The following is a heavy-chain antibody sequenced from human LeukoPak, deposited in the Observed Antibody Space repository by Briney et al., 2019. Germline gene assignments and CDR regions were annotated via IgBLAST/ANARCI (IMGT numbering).Heavy chain of an antibody. V-gene: IGHV3-48*01. D-gene: IGHD6-25*01. CDR2: IRSSSRTT. Sequence: GGSLRLSCAASGFRFSSYGMNWVRQAPGKGLEWVSHIRSSSRTTYYADSVKGRFTISRDDAKNSLYLQMNSLRGEDTAVYYCASWAGTTAGFSGPFDFWGQGTLVTVSS. J-gene: IGHJ4*02. CDR3: ASWAGTTAGFSGPFDF. CDR1: GFRFSSYG.